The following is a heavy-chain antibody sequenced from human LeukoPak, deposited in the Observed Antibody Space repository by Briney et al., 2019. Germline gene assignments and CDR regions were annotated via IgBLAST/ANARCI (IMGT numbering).Heavy chain of an antibody. CDR1: GFTFSSYG. CDR2: ISYDGSNK. J-gene: IGHJ4*02. V-gene: IGHV3-30*18. CDR3: AKEGYDSSGYYPYYFDY. D-gene: IGHD3-22*01. Sequence: PGGSLRLSCAASGFTFSSYGMHWVRQAPGKGLEWVAVISYDGSNKYYADSVKGRLTISRDNSKNTLYLQMNSLRAEDTAVYYCAKEGYDSSGYYPYYFDYWGQGTLVTVSS.